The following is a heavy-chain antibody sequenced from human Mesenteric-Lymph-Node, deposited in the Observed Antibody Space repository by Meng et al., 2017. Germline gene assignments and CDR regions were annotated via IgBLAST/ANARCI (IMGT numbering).Heavy chain of an antibody. CDR2: INPDATKT. V-gene: IGHV3-74*01. CDR3: TRDGPGRGTSDI. CDR1: GFTFSSSW. Sequence: GGSLRLSCEASGFTFSSSWMHWARQLPGEGLRGVSHINPDATKTTYADSVKGRFTISRDNAKNTVYWQMNSLRAEETAGYYCTRDGPGRGTSDIWGQGTMVTVSS. D-gene: IGHD3-10*01. J-gene: IGHJ3*02.